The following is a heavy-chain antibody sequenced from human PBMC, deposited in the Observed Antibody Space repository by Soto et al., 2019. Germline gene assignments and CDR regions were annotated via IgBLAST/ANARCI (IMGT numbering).Heavy chain of an antibody. CDR3: ARDCSGGSCYPGMDV. D-gene: IGHD2-15*01. CDR1: GFNFKSYT. Sequence: GGSLILSCAASGFNFKSYTINWVRQAPGKRLEWLSSISSSGYIFSTDSVRGRFTISRDNAKNSVYLQINSLRAEDTAVYFCARDCSGGSCYPGMDVWGQGTTVTVSS. CDR2: ISSSGYI. V-gene: IGHV3-21*01. J-gene: IGHJ6*02.